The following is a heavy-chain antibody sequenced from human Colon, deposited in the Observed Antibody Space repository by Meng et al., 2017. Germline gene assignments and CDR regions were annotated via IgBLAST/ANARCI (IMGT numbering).Heavy chain of an antibody. J-gene: IGHJ6*02. D-gene: IGHD2/OR15-2a*01. CDR2: MNPNSGNT. Sequence: ASVKVSCKASGYTFTSYDINWVRQATGQGLEWMGWMNPNSGNTGYAQKFQGRVTINRNTSISTAYMELSSLRSEDTAVYYCARGIGMGTQYYYGMDVWGQGTTVTVSS. CDR1: GYTFTSYD. V-gene: IGHV1-8*03. CDR3: ARGIGMGTQYYYGMDV.